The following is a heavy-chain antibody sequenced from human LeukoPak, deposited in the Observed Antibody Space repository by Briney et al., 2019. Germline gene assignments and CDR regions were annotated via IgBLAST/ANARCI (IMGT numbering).Heavy chain of an antibody. Sequence: GGSLRLSCAASGFTFSDYYMSWIRQAPGKGLEWVSYISSSGSTIYYADSVKGRFTISRDNAKNSLYLQMNSLRAEDTAVYYCARENTHDASFPHFDYWGQGTLVTVSS. CDR1: GFTFSDYY. J-gene: IGHJ4*02. V-gene: IGHV3-11*04. D-gene: IGHD2-2*01. CDR3: ARENTHDASFPHFDY. CDR2: ISSSGSTI.